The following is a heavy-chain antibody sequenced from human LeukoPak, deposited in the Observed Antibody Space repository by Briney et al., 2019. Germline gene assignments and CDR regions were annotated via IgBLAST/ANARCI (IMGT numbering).Heavy chain of an antibody. D-gene: IGHD3-22*01. CDR3: ASDTTYDSSGYYPLDY. CDR1: GGTFSSYA. CDR2: IIPIFGTA. V-gene: IGHV1-69*05. Sequence: ASVKVSCKASGGTFSSYAISWVRQAPGQGLEWIGGIIPIFGTANYAQKFQGRVTITTDESTSTAYMELSSLRSEDTAVYYCASDTTYDSSGYYPLDYWGQGTLVTVSS. J-gene: IGHJ4*02.